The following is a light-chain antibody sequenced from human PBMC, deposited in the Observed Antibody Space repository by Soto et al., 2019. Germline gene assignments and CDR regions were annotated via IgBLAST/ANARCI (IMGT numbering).Light chain of an antibody. CDR3: CSYAGSYTYYV. V-gene: IGLV2-11*01. Sequence: QSVMTHPLSVSWSPGHAVTISCTGTSSDVGGYNYVSWYQQHPGKAPKLMIYDVSKRPSGVPDRFSGSKSGNTASLTISGLQAEDEADYYCCSYAGSYTYYVFGTGTKVTXL. CDR1: SSDVGGYNY. J-gene: IGLJ1*01. CDR2: DVS.